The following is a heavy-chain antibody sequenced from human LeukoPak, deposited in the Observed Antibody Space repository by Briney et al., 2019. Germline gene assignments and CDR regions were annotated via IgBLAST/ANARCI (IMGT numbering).Heavy chain of an antibody. V-gene: IGHV1-2*02. J-gene: IGHJ4*02. CDR2: INPNSGGT. CDR1: GYTFTGYY. D-gene: IGHD3-22*01. CDR3: ARGRYYYDSSAYYFDY. Sequence: GASVKVSCKASGYTFTGYYMHWVRQAPGQGLEWMGWINPNSGGTNYAQKFQGRVTMTRDTSISTAYMELSRLRSDDTAVYYCARGRYYYDSSAYYFDYWGQGTLVTVS.